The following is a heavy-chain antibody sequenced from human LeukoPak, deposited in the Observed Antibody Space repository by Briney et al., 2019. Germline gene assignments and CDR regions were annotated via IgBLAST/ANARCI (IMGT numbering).Heavy chain of an antibody. CDR3: ARVGGESLNILTYYMDV. Sequence: SQTLSLTCTVSGGSISSGDYYWSWIRQPPGKGLEWIGYIYYSGSTYYNPSLKSRVTISVDTSKNQFSLKLSSVTAADTAVYYCARVGGESLNILTYYMDVWGKGTTVTVSS. D-gene: IGHD2/OR15-2a*01. J-gene: IGHJ6*03. CDR2: IYYSGST. CDR1: GGSISSGDYY. V-gene: IGHV4-30-4*08.